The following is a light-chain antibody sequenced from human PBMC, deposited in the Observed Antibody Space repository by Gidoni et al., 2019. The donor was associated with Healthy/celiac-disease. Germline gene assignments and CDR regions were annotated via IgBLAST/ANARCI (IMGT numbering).Light chain of an antibody. Sequence: DIQMTQSTSSLSASVGDRVTITCRASQSISSYLNWYQQKPGKAPKLLIYAASSLQSGVPSRFSGSGSGTDFTLTISSLQPEDFATYYCQQSYSTRVYTFGQGTKLEIK. CDR3: QQSYSTRVYT. CDR2: AAS. CDR1: QSISSY. V-gene: IGKV1-39*01. J-gene: IGKJ2*01.